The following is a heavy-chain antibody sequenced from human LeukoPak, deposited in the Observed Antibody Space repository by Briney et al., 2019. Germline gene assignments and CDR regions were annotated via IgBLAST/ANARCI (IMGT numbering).Heavy chain of an antibody. CDR3: ALHSLWRFDY. D-gene: IGHD1-1*01. Sequence: PGGSLRLSCAAYGFTFANYWLTWVRQAPGKGLEWVANINQDGGTEYYVDPMKGRFTISRDNAKNLVYLQINSLRAEDTAVYFCALHSLWRFDYWGQGALVTVSS. CDR1: GFTFANYW. CDR2: INQDGGTE. J-gene: IGHJ4*02. V-gene: IGHV3-7*01.